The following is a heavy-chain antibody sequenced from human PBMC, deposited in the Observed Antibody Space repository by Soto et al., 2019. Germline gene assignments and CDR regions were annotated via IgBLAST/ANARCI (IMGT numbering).Heavy chain of an antibody. CDR2: IWYDGSNK. D-gene: IGHD1-26*01. CDR1: GFTFSSYG. Sequence: QVQLVESGGGVVQPGRSMRLSCAASGFTFSSYGMHWVRQAPGKGLEWVAVIWYDGSNKYYADSVKGRFTISRDNSKNTLYLQMNSLRAEDTAVYYCARDVGATIYWGQGTLVTVSS. V-gene: IGHV3-33*01. J-gene: IGHJ4*02. CDR3: ARDVGATIY.